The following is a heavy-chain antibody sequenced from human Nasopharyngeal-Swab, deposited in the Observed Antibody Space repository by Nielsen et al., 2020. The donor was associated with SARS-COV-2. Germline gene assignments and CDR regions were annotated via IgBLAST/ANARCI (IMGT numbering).Heavy chain of an antibody. CDR3: ARRGRCSGSSCDMDV. CDR2: INPGSGGT. J-gene: IGHJ6*02. V-gene: IGHV1-46*01. Sequence: CARQAPGQRLEWMGMINPGSGGTTYAQKFQGRVTMTRDTSTSTVFMDLSSLRSEDTAVYYCARRGRCSGSSCDMDVWGQGTTVTVSS. D-gene: IGHD2-2*01.